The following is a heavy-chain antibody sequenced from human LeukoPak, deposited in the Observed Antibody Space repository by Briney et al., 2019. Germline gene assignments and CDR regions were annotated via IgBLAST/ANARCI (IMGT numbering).Heavy chain of an antibody. Sequence: SETLSPTCTVSGGSISTSNYYWGWIRQPPGKGLEWIGSIYYSGSTYYNPSLKSRVTISVDTSKNQFSLKLNSVTAADTAVYYCARPPISRWGEAGDYWGQGALVTVSS. CDR2: IYYSGST. CDR3: ARPPISRWGEAGDY. D-gene: IGHD3-16*01. J-gene: IGHJ4*02. CDR1: GGSISTSNYY. V-gene: IGHV4-39*01.